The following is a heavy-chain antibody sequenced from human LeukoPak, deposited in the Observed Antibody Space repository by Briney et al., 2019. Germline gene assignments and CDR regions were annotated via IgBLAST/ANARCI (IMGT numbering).Heavy chain of an antibody. CDR2: INPNSGGT. CDR3: AVLHCSSTSCYPSYYYYYGMDV. CDR1: GYTFTGYY. D-gene: IGHD2-2*01. V-gene: IGHV1-2*02. Sequence: ASVKVSCKASGYTFTGYYMHWVRQAPGQGLAWMGWINPNSGGTNYAQKFQGRVTMTRDTSISTAYMELSRLRSDDTAVYYCAVLHCSSTSCYPSYYYYYGMDVWGQGTTVTVSS. J-gene: IGHJ6*02.